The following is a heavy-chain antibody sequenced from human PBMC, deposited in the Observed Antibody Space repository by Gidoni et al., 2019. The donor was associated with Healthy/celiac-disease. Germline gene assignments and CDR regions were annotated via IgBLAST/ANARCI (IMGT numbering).Heavy chain of an antibody. J-gene: IGHJ4*02. CDR1: GGSISSSSYY. CDR3: ARRGRGWTAIDY. Sequence: QLQLQESGPGLVKPSEPLSLTCTVSGGSISSSSYYWGWIRQPPGKGLEWIGSIYYSGSTYYNPSLKSRVTISVDTSKNQFSLKLSSVTAADTAVYYCARRGRGWTAIDYWGQGTLVTVSS. D-gene: IGHD6-19*01. V-gene: IGHV4-39*01. CDR2: IYYSGST.